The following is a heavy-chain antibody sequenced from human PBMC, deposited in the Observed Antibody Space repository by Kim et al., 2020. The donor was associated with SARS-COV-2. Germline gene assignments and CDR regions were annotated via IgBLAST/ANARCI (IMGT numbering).Heavy chain of an antibody. Sequence: YDQKFQGRVTMTEETSTATAYMELSSLRSEDTAVYYCATGSLWSGYWFDPWGQGTLVTVSS. CDR3: ATGSLWSGYWFDP. D-gene: IGHD2-21*01. J-gene: IGHJ5*02. V-gene: IGHV1-24*01.